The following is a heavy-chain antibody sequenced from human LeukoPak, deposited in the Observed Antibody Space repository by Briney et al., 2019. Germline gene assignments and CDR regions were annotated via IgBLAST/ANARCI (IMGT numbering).Heavy chain of an antibody. J-gene: IGHJ5*02. Sequence: GASVKVSCKASGYTFTSYAMHWVRQAPGQRLEWMGWINAGNGNTKYSQKFQGRVTITRDTSASTAYMELSSLRSEDTAVYYCARNLIPGSLPSYYNWFDPWGQGTLVTVSS. V-gene: IGHV1-3*01. CDR1: GYTFTSYA. CDR2: INAGNGNT. D-gene: IGHD2-2*01. CDR3: ARNLIPGSLPSYYNWFDP.